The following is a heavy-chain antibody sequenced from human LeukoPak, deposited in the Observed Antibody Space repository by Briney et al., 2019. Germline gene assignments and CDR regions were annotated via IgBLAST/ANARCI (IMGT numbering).Heavy chain of an antibody. D-gene: IGHD6-19*01. CDR1: GGSISSGGYY. Sequence: TSETLSLTCTVSGGSISSGGYYWSWIRQHPGKGLEWIGYIYYGGSTYYNPSLKSRVTISVDTSKNQFSLKLSSVTAADTAVYYCARDKWDQAVAGTGWFDPWGQGTLVTVSS. CDR3: ARDKWDQAVAGTGWFDP. J-gene: IGHJ5*02. V-gene: IGHV4-31*03. CDR2: IYYGGST.